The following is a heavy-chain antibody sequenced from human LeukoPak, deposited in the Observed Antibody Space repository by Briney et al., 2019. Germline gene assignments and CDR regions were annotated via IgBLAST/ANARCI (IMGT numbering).Heavy chain of an antibody. CDR2: ISSSGSTI. Sequence: PGGSLRLSCAASGFTFSDYYMSWIRQAPGKGLEWVSYISSSGSTIYYADSVKGRFTISRDNSKNTLYLQMNSLRAEDTAVYYCAKDRWMWFGESSSLDYWGQGTLVTVSS. J-gene: IGHJ4*02. CDR3: AKDRWMWFGESSSLDY. D-gene: IGHD3-10*01. V-gene: IGHV3-11*01. CDR1: GFTFSDYY.